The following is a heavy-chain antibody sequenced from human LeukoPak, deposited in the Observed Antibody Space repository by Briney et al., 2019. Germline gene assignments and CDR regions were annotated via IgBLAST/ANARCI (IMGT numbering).Heavy chain of an antibody. CDR2: IIPIFGTA. CDR1: GGTFSSYA. D-gene: IGHD6-19*01. Sequence: GASVKVSCKASGGTFSSYAISWVRQAPGQGLEWMGGIIPIFGTANYAQKFQGRVTITADEPTSTAYMELSSLRSEDTAVYYCARGVSDSGWYGDWGQGTLVTVSS. CDR3: ARGVSDSGWYGD. J-gene: IGHJ4*02. V-gene: IGHV1-69*13.